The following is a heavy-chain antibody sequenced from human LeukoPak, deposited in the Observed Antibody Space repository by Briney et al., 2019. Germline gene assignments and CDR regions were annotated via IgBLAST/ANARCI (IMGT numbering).Heavy chain of an antibody. V-gene: IGHV3-30*02. CDR3: ARDTDYGDSGLDY. Sequence: GGSLRLSCAASGFTFSSYGMHWVRQAPGKGLEWVAFIRYDGSNKYYADSVKGRFTISRDNSKNTLYLQMNSLRAEDTAVYYCARDTDYGDSGLDYWGQGTLVTVSS. D-gene: IGHD4-17*01. CDR1: GFTFSSYG. CDR2: IRYDGSNK. J-gene: IGHJ4*02.